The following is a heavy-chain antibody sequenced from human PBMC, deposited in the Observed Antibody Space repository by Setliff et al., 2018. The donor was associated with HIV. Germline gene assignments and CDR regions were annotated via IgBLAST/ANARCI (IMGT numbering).Heavy chain of an antibody. D-gene: IGHD4-17*01. Sequence: PRPSVKVSCKVSGYTLSELSIHWVRQAPGKGLEWMGWISAYSGDTNYAQKFQGRLTMTTDTSTSTAYMELRSLRSDDTAMYYCARPGGSYGDYGWYLRFWGQGTLVTVSS. J-gene: IGHJ4*02. CDR1: GYTLSELS. CDR2: ISAYSGDT. V-gene: IGHV1-18*01. CDR3: ARPGGSYGDYGWYLRF.